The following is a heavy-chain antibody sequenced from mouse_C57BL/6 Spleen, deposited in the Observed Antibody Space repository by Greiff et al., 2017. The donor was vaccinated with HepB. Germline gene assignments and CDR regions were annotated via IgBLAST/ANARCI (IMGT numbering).Heavy chain of an antibody. V-gene: IGHV1-82*01. Sequence: VQLQQSGPELVKPGASVKISCKASGYAFSSSWMNWVKQRPGKGLEWIGRIYPGDGDTNYNGKFKGKATLTADKSSSTAYMQLSSLTSEDSAVYFCARFSDYDWYFDVWGTGTTVTVSS. CDR2: IYPGDGDT. CDR3: ARFSDYDWYFDV. D-gene: IGHD2-4*01. CDR1: GYAFSSSW. J-gene: IGHJ1*03.